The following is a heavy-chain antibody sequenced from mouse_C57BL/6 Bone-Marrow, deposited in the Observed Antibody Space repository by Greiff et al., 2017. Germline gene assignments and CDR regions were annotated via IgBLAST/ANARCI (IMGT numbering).Heavy chain of an antibody. V-gene: IGHV1-64*01. J-gene: IGHJ3*01. CDR3: ATPDGYYVAWFAY. D-gene: IGHD2-3*01. CDR1: GYTFTSYW. CDR2: IHPNSGST. Sequence: QVQLKQPGAELVKPGASVKLSCKASGYTFTSYWMHWVKQRPGQGLEWIGMIHPNSGSTNYNEKLKSKGTLTVDKSSSTAYMQLSSLPSEDSAVYYCATPDGYYVAWFAYWGQGTLVTVSA.